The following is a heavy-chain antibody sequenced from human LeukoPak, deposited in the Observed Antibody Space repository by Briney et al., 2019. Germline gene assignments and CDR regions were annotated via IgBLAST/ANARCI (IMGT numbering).Heavy chain of an antibody. CDR3: ARGTWSGYFDY. D-gene: IGHD3-3*01. J-gene: IGHJ4*02. Sequence: SETLSLTCTVSGGSISSYYWSWLRQPPGEGLEWIGYIYYSGSTNYNPPLKSRVTRSVDTSKIQFSLKLSSVTAADTAVYYCARGTWSGYFDYWGQGTLVTVSS. V-gene: IGHV4-59*01. CDR2: IYYSGST. CDR1: GGSISSYY.